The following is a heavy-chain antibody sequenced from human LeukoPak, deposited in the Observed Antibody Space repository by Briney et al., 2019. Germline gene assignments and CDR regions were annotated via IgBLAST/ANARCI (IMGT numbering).Heavy chain of an antibody. D-gene: IGHD3-10*01. J-gene: IGHJ4*02. Sequence: SVKVSCKASGGTFSSYAISWVRQAPGQGLEWMGRIIPILGIANYAQKFQGRVTITADKSTSTAYMELSSLRSEDTAVYYCAGPYYYGSGEKQYYFDYWGQGTLVTVSS. CDR1: GGTFSSYA. CDR3: AGPYYYGSGEKQYYFDY. CDR2: IIPILGIA. V-gene: IGHV1-69*04.